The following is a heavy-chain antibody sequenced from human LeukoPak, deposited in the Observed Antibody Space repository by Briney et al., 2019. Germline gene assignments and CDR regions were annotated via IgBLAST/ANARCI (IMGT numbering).Heavy chain of an antibody. CDR2: INSDGSST. J-gene: IGHJ4*02. V-gene: IGHV3-74*01. CDR1: GFTFSSYW. CDR3: ASKRWLQSSFDY. D-gene: IGHD5-24*01. Sequence: PGGSLRLSCAASGFTFSSYWMHWVRQTPGKGLVWVSRINSDGSSTSYADSVKGRFTISRDNAKNTVYLQMNSLRAEDTAVYYCASKRWLQSSFDYWGQGTLATVSS.